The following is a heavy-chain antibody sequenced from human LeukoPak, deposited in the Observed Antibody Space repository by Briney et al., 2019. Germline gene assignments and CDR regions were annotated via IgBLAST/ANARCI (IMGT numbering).Heavy chain of an antibody. D-gene: IGHD2-21*02. J-gene: IGHJ5*02. CDR2: FDPEDGET. CDR3: ATSGDYGNWFDP. CDR1: GYTLTELS. V-gene: IGHV1-24*01. Sequence: GASVKVSCKVSGYTLTELSMHWVRQAPGKGLVWMGGFDPEDGETIYAQKFQGRVTMTEDTSTDTAYMELSSLRSEDTAVYYCATSGDYGNWFDPWGQGTLVTVSS.